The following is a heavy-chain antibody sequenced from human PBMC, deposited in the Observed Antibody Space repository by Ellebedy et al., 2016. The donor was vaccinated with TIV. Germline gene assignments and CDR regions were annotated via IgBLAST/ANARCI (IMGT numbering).Heavy chain of an antibody. CDR1: GFTFRNFA. V-gene: IGHV3-23*01. J-gene: IGHJ4*02. D-gene: IGHD3-22*01. CDR2: ISSSGVST. Sequence: GGSLRLSCAASGFTFRNFAMTWVRQAPGKGLEWVSSISSSGVSTDYVDSVRGRVTISRDNSKNTLYLQMNSLRADDSAVYYCAKLDSSGYYYGRFDYWGQGTLVTVSS. CDR3: AKLDSSGYYYGRFDY.